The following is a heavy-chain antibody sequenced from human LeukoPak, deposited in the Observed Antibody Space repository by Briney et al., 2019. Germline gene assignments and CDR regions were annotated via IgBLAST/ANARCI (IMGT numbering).Heavy chain of an antibody. V-gene: IGHV3-48*03. CDR1: GLTFSLDP. CDR3: ARQDYEMGCRAFDI. CDR2: ISSSGSTI. Sequence: QSGGSLILSGASSGLTFSLDPLNWVRQAPGKGLEWVSYISSSGSTIYYADSVKGRFTISRDNAKNSLYLQMNGLRAEDTALYYCARQDYEMGCRAFDIWGQGTMVTVSS. D-gene: IGHD4-17*01. J-gene: IGHJ3*02.